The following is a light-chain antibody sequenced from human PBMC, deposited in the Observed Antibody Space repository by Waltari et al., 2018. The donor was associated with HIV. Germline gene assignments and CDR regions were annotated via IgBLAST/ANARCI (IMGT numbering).Light chain of an antibody. CDR1: SSNIGRNA. Sequence: QSVLTQPPSASGTPGQRVTVSCSGSSSNIGRNAVNWYQHLPGTPRKLLIYRKYARPSGVPDRFSGSKSGTSASLAISGLQSEDEGDYYCATWDFSLNGRVVFGGGTKLTVL. V-gene: IGLV1-44*01. J-gene: IGLJ2*01. CDR2: RKY. CDR3: ATWDFSLNGRVV.